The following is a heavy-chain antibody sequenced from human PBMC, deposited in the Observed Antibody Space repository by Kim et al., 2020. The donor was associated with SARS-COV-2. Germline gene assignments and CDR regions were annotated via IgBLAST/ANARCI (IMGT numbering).Heavy chain of an antibody. J-gene: IGHJ4*02. CDR1: GFTFSNYA. Sequence: GGSLRLSCAASGFTFSNYAMSWVRQAPGKGLEWVSAISGSGSGTFYADSVKGRFTISRDNSKNTLYLQMNSLRAEDTALYYCAKQPLSGTNSAFDYWGQGTLVTVSS. D-gene: IGHD3-10*01. CDR3: AKQPLSGTNSAFDY. CDR2: ISGSGSGT. V-gene: IGHV3-23*01.